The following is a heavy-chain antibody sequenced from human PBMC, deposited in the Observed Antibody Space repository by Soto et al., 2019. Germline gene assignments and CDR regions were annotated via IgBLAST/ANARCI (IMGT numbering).Heavy chain of an antibody. D-gene: IGHD6-25*01. J-gene: IGHJ5*02. Sequence: SETLSLTCAVSGGSISSGGSSGGWIRQPPGKGLEWIGYIYHSGSTYYNPSLKSRVTISVDRSKNQFSLKLSSVTAADTAVYYCALFRLQGWFDPWGQGTLVTVSS. CDR2: IYHSGST. CDR3: ALFRLQGWFDP. CDR1: GGSISSGGSS. V-gene: IGHV4-30-2*01.